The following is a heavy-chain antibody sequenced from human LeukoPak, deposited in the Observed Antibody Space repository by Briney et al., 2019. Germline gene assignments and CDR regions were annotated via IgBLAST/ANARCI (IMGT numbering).Heavy chain of an antibody. J-gene: IGHJ5*02. V-gene: IGHV3-23*01. D-gene: IGHD3-9*01. CDR3: ARAGVRYFDWFPDFDWFDP. Sequence: GGSLRLSCAASGFTFSSYGMSWVRQAPGKGLEWVSAISGSGGSTYYADSVKGRFTISRDNAKNSLYLQMNSLRAEDTAVYYCARAGVRYFDWFPDFDWFDPWGQGTLVTVSS. CDR2: ISGSGGST. CDR1: GFTFSSYG.